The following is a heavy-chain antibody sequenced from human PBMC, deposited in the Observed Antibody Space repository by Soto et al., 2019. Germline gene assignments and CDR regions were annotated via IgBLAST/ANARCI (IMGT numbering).Heavy chain of an antibody. Sequence: QVQLQQWGAGLLKPSETLSLTCGVYGGSFSGYYWSWIRQPPGKGLEWIGEINHSGSTNYNNPSLKSRVIISVDTSKNQFSLKLSSVTAAATAVYYCARQFKGIALRDYWGQGTLVTVSS. J-gene: IGHJ4*02. CDR1: GGSFSGYY. V-gene: IGHV4-34*01. CDR2: INHSGST. D-gene: IGHD6-13*01. CDR3: ARQFKGIALRDY.